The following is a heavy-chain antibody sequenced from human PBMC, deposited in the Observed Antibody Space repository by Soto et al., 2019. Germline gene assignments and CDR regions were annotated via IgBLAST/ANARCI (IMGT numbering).Heavy chain of an antibody. D-gene: IGHD1-1*01. CDR2: ISGSGGST. Sequence: PXGSLRRSCAASGFTFISYAMSWVRQAPGKGLEWVSAISGSGGSTYYADSVKGRFTISRDNSKNTLYLQMNSLRAEDTAVYYRAKDGASGLNLWFDRFGQCPLVTVS. CDR3: AKDGASGLNLWFDR. J-gene: IGHJ5*02. CDR1: GFTFISYA. V-gene: IGHV3-23*01.